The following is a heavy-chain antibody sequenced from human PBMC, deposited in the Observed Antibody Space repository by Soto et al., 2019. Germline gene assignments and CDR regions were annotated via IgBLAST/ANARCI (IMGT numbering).Heavy chain of an antibody. CDR1: GGSISSGDNY. D-gene: IGHD2-2*01. Sequence: QVQLQESGPGLAKPSQTLSLTCTVSGGSISSGDNYWSWLRQHPGKGLEWIAFIYYSGSTYYNPSLRSPVTLSVETSNTQFSLKLSSVTAADTAVYYCARGPQLLFSYYYYVDVWGKGTTVTVSS. CDR2: IYYSGST. CDR3: ARGPQLLFSYYYYVDV. J-gene: IGHJ6*03. V-gene: IGHV4-31*01.